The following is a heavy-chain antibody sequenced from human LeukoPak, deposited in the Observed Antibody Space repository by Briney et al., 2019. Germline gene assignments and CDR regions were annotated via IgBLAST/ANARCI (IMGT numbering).Heavy chain of an antibody. CDR3: ASVPWDSGSPRFDP. J-gene: IGHJ5*02. V-gene: IGHV1-24*01. CDR2: FDPEDGET. Sequence: ASVKVSCKVSGYTLTELSMHWVRQAPGKGLEWMGGFDPEDGETIYAQKFQGRVTMTEDTSTDTAYMELSSLRSEDTAVYYCASVPWDSGSPRFDPWGQGTLVTVSS. CDR1: GYTLTELS. D-gene: IGHD1-26*01.